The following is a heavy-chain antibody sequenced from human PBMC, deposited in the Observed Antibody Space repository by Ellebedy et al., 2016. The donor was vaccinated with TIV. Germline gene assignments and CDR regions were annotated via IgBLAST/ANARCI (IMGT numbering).Heavy chain of an antibody. D-gene: IGHD2-8*01. Sequence: ASVKVSCKGSGYSFTSYWITWVRQLPGKDLEWMGRIDPTDSYINYSPSFQGHVTFSADKSISTAYLHWSSLKASDTAIYYCARHHQVVRMDDAFDIWGQGTMITVSS. CDR1: GYSFTSYW. CDR2: IDPTDSYI. J-gene: IGHJ3*02. V-gene: IGHV5-10-1*01. CDR3: ARHHQVVRMDDAFDI.